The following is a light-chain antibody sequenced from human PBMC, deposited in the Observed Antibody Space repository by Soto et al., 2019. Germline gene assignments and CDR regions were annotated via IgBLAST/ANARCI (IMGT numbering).Light chain of an antibody. CDR3: CSYAGSSTSVV. Sequence: QSVLTQPAPGSGSPGQSITIPCTGTSSDVWSYNLVSWYQQHPGKAPKLMIYEGSKRPSGVSNRFSGSKSGNTASLTISGLQAEDEADYYCCSYAGSSTSVVFGGGTQLT. V-gene: IGLV2-23*01. J-gene: IGLJ2*01. CDR2: EGS. CDR1: SSDVWSYNL.